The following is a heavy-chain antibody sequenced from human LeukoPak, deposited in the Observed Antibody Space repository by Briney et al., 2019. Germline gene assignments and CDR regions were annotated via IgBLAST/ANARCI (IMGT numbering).Heavy chain of an antibody. CDR1: GGSISSGDYY. V-gene: IGHV4-30-4*08. CDR3: ARGSYCGGDCYSDDNWFDP. D-gene: IGHD2-21*01. CDR2: IYYSGST. Sequence: SETLSLTCTVSGGSISSGDYYWSWIRQPPGKGLEWIGYIYYSGSTYYNPSLKSRVTISVDTSKNQFSLKLSSVTAADTAVYYCARGSYCGGDCYSDDNWFDPWGQGTLVTVSS. J-gene: IGHJ5*02.